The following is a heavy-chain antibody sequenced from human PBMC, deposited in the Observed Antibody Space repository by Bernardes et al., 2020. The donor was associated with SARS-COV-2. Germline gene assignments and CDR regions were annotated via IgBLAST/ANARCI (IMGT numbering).Heavy chain of an antibody. Sequence: GSLRLSCVASGYLFSSYWMTWVRQAPGKGLEWVATIQHDGCESYYVESVKGRFTISRDNAKTSVSLQMNVLRVDDTAVYYCARDRADWDYGYYYYGLDVWGQGTTVTVSS. V-gene: IGHV3-7*01. J-gene: IGHJ6*02. CDR3: ARDRADWDYGYYYYGLDV. CDR1: GYLFSSYW. CDR2: IQHDGCES. D-gene: IGHD1-7*01.